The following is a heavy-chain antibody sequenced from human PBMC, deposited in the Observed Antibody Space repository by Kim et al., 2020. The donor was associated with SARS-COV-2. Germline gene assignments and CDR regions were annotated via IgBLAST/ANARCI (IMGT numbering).Heavy chain of an antibody. J-gene: IGHJ5*01. CDR3: ARQLDALNRFDS. CDR2: IYYSGSA. Sequence: SETLSLTCTVSGGSISSYFLTWIRQPPGKGLEWIGYIYYSGSANYNPSLKSRVTISVDTSKNQFSLKLSSVTAADTAVYYCARQLDALNRFDSWGQG. D-gene: IGHD1-1*01. V-gene: IGHV4-59*01. CDR1: GGSISSYF.